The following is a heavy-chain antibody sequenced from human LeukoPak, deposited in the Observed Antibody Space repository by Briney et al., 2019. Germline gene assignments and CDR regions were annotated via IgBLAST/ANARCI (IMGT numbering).Heavy chain of an antibody. J-gene: IGHJ4*02. D-gene: IGHD5-18*01. Sequence: SETLSLTCAVYGGSFSGYYWSGIRHPPGKGLEWIGEINHSGSTNYNPSLKSRVTISVDTSKNQFSLKLSSVTAADTAVYYCARASYSYGYEDYWGQGTLVTVSS. CDR1: GGSFSGYY. V-gene: IGHV4-34*01. CDR3: ARASYSYGYEDY. CDR2: INHSGST.